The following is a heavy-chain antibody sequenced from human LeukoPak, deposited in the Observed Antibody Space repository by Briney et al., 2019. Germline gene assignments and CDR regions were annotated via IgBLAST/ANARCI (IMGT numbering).Heavy chain of an antibody. CDR3: ATRSGWYSDAFDI. Sequence: GESLKISCKGSGYSFTSYWIGWVRPMPGKGLEWMGIIYPGDSDTRYSPSFQGQVTISADKSISTAYLQWSSLKASDTAMYYCATRSGWYSDAFDIWGQGTMVTVSS. J-gene: IGHJ3*02. CDR2: IYPGDSDT. CDR1: GYSFTSYW. D-gene: IGHD6-19*01. V-gene: IGHV5-51*01.